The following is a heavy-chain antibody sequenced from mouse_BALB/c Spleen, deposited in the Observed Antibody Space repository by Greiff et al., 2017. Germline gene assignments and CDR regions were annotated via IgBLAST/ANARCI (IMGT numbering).Heavy chain of an antibody. CDR1: GYTFTSYW. J-gene: IGHJ3*01. CDR2: IYPGSGST. Sequence: LQQPGSELVRPGASVKLSCKASGYTFTSYWMHWVKQRHGQGLEWIGNIYPGSGSTNYDEKFKSKGTLTVDTSSSTAYMHLSSLTSEDSAVYYCTRYYYEAYWGQGTLVTVSA. D-gene: IGHD1-1*01. CDR3: TRYYYEAY. V-gene: IGHV1S22*01.